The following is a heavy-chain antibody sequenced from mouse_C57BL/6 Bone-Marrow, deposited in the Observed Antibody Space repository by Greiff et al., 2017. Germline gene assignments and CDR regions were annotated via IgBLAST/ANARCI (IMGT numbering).Heavy chain of an antibody. CDR1: GFTFSDYY. D-gene: IGHD4-1*01. J-gene: IGHJ2*01. CDR2: INYDGSST. V-gene: IGHV5-16*01. Sequence: EVKVVESEGGLVQPGSSMKLSCTASGFTFSDYYMAWVRQVPEKGLEWVANINYDGSSTYYLDSLKSRFIISRDNAKNILYLQMSSLKSEDTATYYCARGGTGTFFDYWGQGTTLTVSS. CDR3: ARGGTGTFFDY.